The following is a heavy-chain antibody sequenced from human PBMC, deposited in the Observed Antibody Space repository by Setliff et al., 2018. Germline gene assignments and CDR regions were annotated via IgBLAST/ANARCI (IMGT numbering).Heavy chain of an antibody. CDR2: LYYSGST. CDR3: ARHGPTRTDSWFDSFDV. D-gene: IGHD3-10*01. V-gene: IGHV4-39*01. Sequence: SETLSLTCTVSGGFINNGDYNWGWVRQPPGEGLECVGSLYYSGSTYYNPSLKSRVTISVDTSKTQFSLKMTSVTAADTAVYYCARHGPTRTDSWFDSFDVWGQGTKVTVSS. J-gene: IGHJ3*01. CDR1: GGFINNGDYN.